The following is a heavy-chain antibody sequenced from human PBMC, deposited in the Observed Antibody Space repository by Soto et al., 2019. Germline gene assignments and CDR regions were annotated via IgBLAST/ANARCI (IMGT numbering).Heavy chain of an antibody. CDR2: ISAYNGNT. CDR1: GYTFTSYG. D-gene: IGHD2-2*01. J-gene: IGHJ6*03. Sequence: QVQLVQSGAEVKKPGASVKVSCKASGYTFTSYGISWVRQAPGQGLEWMGWISAYNGNTNYAQKLQGRVTMTTDTSTSTAYMEPRSLRSDDTAVYYCARACSSTSFTYYYYYYYMDVWGKGTTVTVSS. CDR3: ARACSSTSFTYYYYYYYMDV. V-gene: IGHV1-18*01.